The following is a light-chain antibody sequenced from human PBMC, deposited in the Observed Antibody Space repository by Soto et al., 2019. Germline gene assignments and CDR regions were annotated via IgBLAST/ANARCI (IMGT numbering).Light chain of an antibody. Sequence: ETLMTQSPATLSVSPGERATLSCRASQSVNNNLAWYQQKLGQAPRVLIYGASTRATGIPARFTGSGSGTEFILTITSLQSEDSAVYYCQQSFTTPFTFGPGTKVDIK. CDR2: GAS. V-gene: IGKV3-15*01. J-gene: IGKJ3*01. CDR1: QSVNNN. CDR3: QQSFTTPFT.